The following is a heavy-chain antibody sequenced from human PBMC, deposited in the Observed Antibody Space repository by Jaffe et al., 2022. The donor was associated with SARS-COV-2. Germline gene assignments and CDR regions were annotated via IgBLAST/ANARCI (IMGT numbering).Heavy chain of an antibody. J-gene: IGHJ4*02. V-gene: IGHV3-30-3*01. CDR2: ISYDGSNK. CDR1: GFTFSSYA. CDR3: ARGIEGYFDY. Sequence: QVQLVESGGGVVQPGRSLRLSCAASGFTFSSYAMHWVRQAPGKGLEWVAVISYDGSNKYYADSVKGRFTISRDNSKNTLYLQMNSLRAEDTAVYYCARGIEGYFDYWGQGTLVTVSS.